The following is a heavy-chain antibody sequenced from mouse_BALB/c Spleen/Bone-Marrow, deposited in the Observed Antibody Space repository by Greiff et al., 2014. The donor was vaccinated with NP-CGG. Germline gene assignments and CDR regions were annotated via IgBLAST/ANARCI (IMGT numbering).Heavy chain of an antibody. Sequence: EVQLQQSGPELVKPGASVKISCKTSGYTFTEYTMHWVKQSHGESLEWIGGINSNNGGNSYNQKFKGKVTLTVDKSSSTAYMELSSLTFEDSAVYYGARSKRIRGAMDYWGQGTSVTVSS. CDR2: INSNNGGN. CDR1: GYTFTEYT. CDR3: ARSKRIRGAMDY. V-gene: IGHV1-18*01. J-gene: IGHJ4*01.